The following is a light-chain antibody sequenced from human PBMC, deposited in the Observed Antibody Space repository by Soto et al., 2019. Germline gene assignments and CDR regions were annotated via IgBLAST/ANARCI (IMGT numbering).Light chain of an antibody. CDR1: SSNIGAGYD. CDR2: GNS. CDR3: QSYDSSLSGFYV. Sequence: QSVLTQPPSVSGAPGQRVTISCTGSSSNIGAGYDVHWYQQLPGTAPKLLIYGNSNRPSGVPDRFSGSKSGTSASLALTGLQAEDEADYYGQSYDSSLSGFYVFGTGTKLTVL. V-gene: IGLV1-40*01. J-gene: IGLJ1*01.